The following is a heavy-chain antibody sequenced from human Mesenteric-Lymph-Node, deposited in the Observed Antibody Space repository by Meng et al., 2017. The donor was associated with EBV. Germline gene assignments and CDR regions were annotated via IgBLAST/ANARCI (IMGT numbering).Heavy chain of an antibody. V-gene: IGHV2-5*02. J-gene: IGHJ4*02. CDR2: IYWDDE. Sequence: QTPLKESGPPLVKPPXTLPPSCRLSGFSLTTGGGRVGWVRQPPGKALEWLALIYWDDERDSPSLKNRLTVTKDTSKNQVVLTMTNMDPADTGTYYCAHRRREDTGYHSAFHYWGPGILVTVSS. CDR3: AHRRREDTGYHSAFHY. CDR1: GFSLTTGGGR. D-gene: IGHD5-12*01.